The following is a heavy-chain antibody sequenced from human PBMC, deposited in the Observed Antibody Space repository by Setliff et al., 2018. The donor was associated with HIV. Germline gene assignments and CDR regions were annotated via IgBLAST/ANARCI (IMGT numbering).Heavy chain of an antibody. CDR2: INWNGGST. CDR3: VRDQNTPSRCRSKTCINPGDY. Sequence: GSLRLSCAASGFTFDDYGMSWVRQAPGKGLEWVSGINWNGGSTGYADSVKGRFTISRDNAKNTLYLQMDSLRAEDTAVYYCVRDQNTPSRCRSKTCINPGDYWGLGTQVTVSS. J-gene: IGHJ4*02. CDR1: GFTFDDYG. D-gene: IGHD2-2*01. V-gene: IGHV3-20*04.